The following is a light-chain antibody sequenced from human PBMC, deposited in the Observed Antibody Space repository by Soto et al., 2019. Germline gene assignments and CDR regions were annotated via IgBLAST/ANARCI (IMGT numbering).Light chain of an antibody. J-gene: IGKJ1*01. CDR3: QHYGSSGT. CDR2: GAS. V-gene: IGKV3-20*01. CDR1: QTVSPSS. Sequence: EIVLTQSPGTLSLSPGERATLSCRASQTVSPSSLAWYQQIRGQAPRLLIYGASNRATGIPDRFSGSGSGTDFTLTIRRLEPEDFAVDYCQHYGSSGTFGQGTKVEIK.